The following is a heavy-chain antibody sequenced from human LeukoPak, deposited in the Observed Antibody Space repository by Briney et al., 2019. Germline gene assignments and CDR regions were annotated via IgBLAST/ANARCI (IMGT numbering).Heavy chain of an antibody. CDR3: ARVSLSPRRGGPYYYYYGMDV. Sequence: GGSLRLSCAASGFTFSSYAMHWVRQAPGKGLEWVAVISYDGSNKYYADSVKGRFTISRDNSENTLYLQMNSLRAEDTAVYYCARVSLSPRRGGPYYYYYGMDVWGQGTTVTVSS. CDR2: ISYDGSNK. J-gene: IGHJ6*02. D-gene: IGHD2-15*01. CDR1: GFTFSSYA. V-gene: IGHV3-30-3*01.